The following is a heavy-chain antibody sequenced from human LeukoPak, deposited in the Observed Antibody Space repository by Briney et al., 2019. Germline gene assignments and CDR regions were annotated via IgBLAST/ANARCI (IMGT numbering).Heavy chain of an antibody. CDR1: GGSISSYY. Sequence: SETLSLTCTVSGGSISSYYWSWIRQPAGKGLEWIGRIYTSGSTNYNPSLKSRVTMSVDTSKNQFSLKLSSVTAADTAVYYCASRPFYSSGAKWAYYGMDVWGQGTTVTVSS. V-gene: IGHV4-4*07. CDR2: IYTSGST. D-gene: IGHD6-19*01. J-gene: IGHJ6*02. CDR3: ASRPFYSSGAKWAYYGMDV.